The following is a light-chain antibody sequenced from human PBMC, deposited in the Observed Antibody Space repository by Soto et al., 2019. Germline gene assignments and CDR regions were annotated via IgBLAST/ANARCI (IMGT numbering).Light chain of an antibody. J-gene: IGKJ3*01. CDR3: QKYNSAPLFT. V-gene: IGKV1-27*01. CDR1: QGISNY. CDR2: AAS. Sequence: DIQMTQSPSSLSASVGDRVTITGRASQGISNYLAWYQQKPGKVPKLLIYAASTLQSGVPSRFSGSGSGTDFTLTISSLQPEAVATYYCQKYNSAPLFTFGPGTKVDIK.